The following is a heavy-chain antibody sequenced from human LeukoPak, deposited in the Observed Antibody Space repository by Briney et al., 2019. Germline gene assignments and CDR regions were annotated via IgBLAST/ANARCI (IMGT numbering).Heavy chain of an antibody. CDR2: IIPIFGTA. D-gene: IGHD3-3*01. V-gene: IGHV1-69*05. Sequence: SVKVSCKASGGTFSSYAISWVRQAPGQGLEWMGGIIPIFGTANYAQKFQGRVTITTDESTSTAYMELSSLRSEDTAVYYCASSPGEDFWSGYYVFDYWGQGTLVTVSS. CDR1: GGTFSSYA. J-gene: IGHJ4*02. CDR3: ASSPGEDFWSGYYVFDY.